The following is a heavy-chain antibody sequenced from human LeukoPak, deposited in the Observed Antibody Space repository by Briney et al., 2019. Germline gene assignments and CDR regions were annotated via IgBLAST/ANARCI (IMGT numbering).Heavy chain of an antibody. CDR3: ARMDGRARLNWFDP. Sequence: ASVKVSCKASGYTFTSFGINWVRQATGHGLEWMGWMNPNTGNTGYAQKFQGRVTMTRDTSISTAYMELSSLRSDDTAVYYCARMDGRARLNWFDPWGQGTLVTVSS. CDR1: GYTFTSFG. V-gene: IGHV1-8*01. D-gene: IGHD3-16*01. CDR2: MNPNTGNT. J-gene: IGHJ5*02.